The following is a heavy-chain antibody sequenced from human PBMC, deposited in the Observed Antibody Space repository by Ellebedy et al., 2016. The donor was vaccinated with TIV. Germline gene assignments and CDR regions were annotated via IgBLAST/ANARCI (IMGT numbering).Heavy chain of an antibody. V-gene: IGHV4-59*08. CDR3: ARHVASSSSGSHFDS. CDR1: GGSIGRYY. J-gene: IGHJ4*02. CDR2: VFHSGSS. D-gene: IGHD3-10*01. Sequence: SETLSLTXSVFGGSIGRYYWSWIRQSPGKGLEWIGYVFHSGSSNYNPSLKSRVSISVDTSKNQFSLRLNSLTAADTALYFCARHVASSSSGSHFDSWGQGALVTVS.